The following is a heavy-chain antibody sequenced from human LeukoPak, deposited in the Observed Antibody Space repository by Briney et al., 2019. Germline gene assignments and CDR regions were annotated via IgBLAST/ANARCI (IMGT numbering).Heavy chain of an antibody. J-gene: IGHJ4*02. CDR3: ARVAGYDWSGIDY. CDR2: IYYSGST. D-gene: IGHD5-12*01. V-gene: IGHV4-59*12. CDR1: GGSISSYY. Sequence: PSETLSLTCTVSGGSISSYYWSWIRQPPGKGLEWIGYIYYSGSTYYNPSLKSRVTISVDTSKNQFSLKLSSVTAADTAVYYCARVAGYDWSGIDYWGQGTLVTVSS.